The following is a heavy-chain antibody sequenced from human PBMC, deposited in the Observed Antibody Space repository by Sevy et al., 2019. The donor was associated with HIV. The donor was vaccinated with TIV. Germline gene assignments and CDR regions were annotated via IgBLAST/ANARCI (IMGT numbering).Heavy chain of an antibody. D-gene: IGHD3-22*01. CDR1: GFTFSSYW. Sequence: GGSLRLSCAASGFTFSSYWMHWVRQAPGKGLVWVSRINSDGSSTSYADSVKGRFTISRDNAKNTLYLQMNSLRAEDTAVYYCARDRSNYYDSSGYNYWGQGTLVTVST. CDR3: ARDRSNYYDSSGYNY. V-gene: IGHV3-74*01. J-gene: IGHJ4*02. CDR2: INSDGSST.